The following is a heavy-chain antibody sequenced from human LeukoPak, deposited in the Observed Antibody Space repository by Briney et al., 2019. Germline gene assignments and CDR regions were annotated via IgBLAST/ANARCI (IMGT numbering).Heavy chain of an antibody. J-gene: IGHJ3*02. Sequence: ASVKVSCKASGYTFTGYYMHWVRQAPGQGLEWMGWINPNSGGTNYAQKFQGRVTMTRDTSISTAYMELSRLRSDDTAVYYCASPFIVVVPAASPYDAFDIWGQGTMVTVSS. CDR3: ASPFIVVVPAASPYDAFDI. CDR2: INPNSGGT. D-gene: IGHD2-2*01. CDR1: GYTFTGYY. V-gene: IGHV1-2*02.